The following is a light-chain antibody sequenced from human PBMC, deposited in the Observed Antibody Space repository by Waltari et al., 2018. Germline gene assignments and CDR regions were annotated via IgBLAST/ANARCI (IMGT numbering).Light chain of an antibody. CDR2: EVN. V-gene: IGLV2-23*02. CDR3: CSYRGGHSWV. CDR1: SHDIGSYNR. Sequence: QSALTLPASVSGSPGQSISISCTGTSHDIGSYNRVSCHQHHPGKAPKLLIYEVNKRPTGVSGRFSGSKSGNTASLTISGLQAEDEGDYYCCSYRGGHSWVFGGGAKLTVL. J-gene: IGLJ3*02.